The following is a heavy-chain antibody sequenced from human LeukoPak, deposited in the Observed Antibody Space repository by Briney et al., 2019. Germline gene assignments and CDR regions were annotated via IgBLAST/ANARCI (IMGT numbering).Heavy chain of an antibody. CDR3: ASPIDILTGYTHY. Sequence: GGSLRPSCAASGFTFSSYAMSWVRQAPGKGLEWVSAISGSGGSTYYADSVKGRFTISRDNSKTTLYLQMNSLRAEDTAVYYCASPIDILTGYTHYWGQGTLVTVSS. D-gene: IGHD3-9*01. CDR2: ISGSGGST. CDR1: GFTFSSYA. V-gene: IGHV3-23*01. J-gene: IGHJ4*02.